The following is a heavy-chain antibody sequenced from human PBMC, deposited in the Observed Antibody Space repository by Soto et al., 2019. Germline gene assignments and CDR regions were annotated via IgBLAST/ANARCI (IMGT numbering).Heavy chain of an antibody. CDR2: IYYSGST. D-gene: IGHD1-26*01. J-gene: IGHJ4*02. Sequence: QVQLQESGPGLVKPSQTLSLTCTVSGGSISSGGYYWSWIRQHPGKGLEWSGYIYYSGSTYYNPSLKSRVTISVDTSKNQFSLKLSSVTAADTAVYYCARDRYGGSSYFDYWGQGTLVTVSS. V-gene: IGHV4-31*03. CDR3: ARDRYGGSSYFDY. CDR1: GGSISSGGYY.